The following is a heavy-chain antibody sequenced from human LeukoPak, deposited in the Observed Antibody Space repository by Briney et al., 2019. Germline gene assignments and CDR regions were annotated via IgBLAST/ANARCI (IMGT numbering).Heavy chain of an antibody. D-gene: IGHD3-10*01. J-gene: IGHJ6*03. CDR1: GVSISSYY. CDR2: IYYSGST. Sequence: PSETLSLTCTVSGVSISSYYWSWIRQPPGKGLEWIGYIYYSGSTNYNPSLKSRVTISVDTSKNQFSLKLSSVTAADTAVYYCARAAYYYGSGSYYNEDYYYYYMDVWGKGTTVTVSS. V-gene: IGHV4-59*01. CDR3: ARAAYYYGSGSYYNEDYYYYYMDV.